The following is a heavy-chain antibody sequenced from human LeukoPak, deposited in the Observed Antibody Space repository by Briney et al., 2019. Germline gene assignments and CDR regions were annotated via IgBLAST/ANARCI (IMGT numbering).Heavy chain of an antibody. V-gene: IGHV3-23*01. D-gene: IGHD3-16*02. Sequence: GGSLRLTCAASGFTFSSSAMSWVRQVPGKGLEWVSAISGSGGSTYYADSVKGRFTISRDNSKNTLYLQMNSLRAEDTVVYYCARVYYDYVWGSYRRYFDYWGQGTLVTVSS. CDR2: ISGSGGST. CDR3: ARVYYDYVWGSYRRYFDY. J-gene: IGHJ4*02. CDR1: GFTFSSSA.